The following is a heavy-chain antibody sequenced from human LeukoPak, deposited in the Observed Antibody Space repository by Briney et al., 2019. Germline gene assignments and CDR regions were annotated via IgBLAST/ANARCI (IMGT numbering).Heavy chain of an antibody. Sequence: GASVKVSCKASGGTFSSYAISWVRQAPGQGLEWMGGIIPIFGTANYAQKFQGRVTITADESTSTAYMELSSLRSEDTAVYYCARVGTAILRSWFDPWGQGTLVTVSS. V-gene: IGHV1-69*13. D-gene: IGHD2-21*02. CDR2: IIPIFGTA. CDR3: ARVGTAILRSWFDP. J-gene: IGHJ5*02. CDR1: GGTFSSYA.